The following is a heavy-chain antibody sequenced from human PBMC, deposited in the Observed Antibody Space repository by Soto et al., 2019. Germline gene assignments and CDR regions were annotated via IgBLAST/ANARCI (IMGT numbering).Heavy chain of an antibody. CDR3: ARDTEDYYDSSEFWYFDL. D-gene: IGHD3-22*01. CDR1: GFTFSSYA. Sequence: PGGSLRLSCAASGFTFSSYAMTWVRQALGKGLEWVSGISGSGSTSYAASLKGRFTISRDNSKNTVYLQMNSLRDEDTAVYYCARDTEDYYDSSEFWYFDLWGRGTLVTVSS. V-gene: IGHV3-23*01. J-gene: IGHJ2*01. CDR2: ISGSGST.